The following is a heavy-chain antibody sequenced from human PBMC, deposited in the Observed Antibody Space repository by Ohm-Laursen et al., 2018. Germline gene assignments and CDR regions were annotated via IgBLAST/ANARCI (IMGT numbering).Heavy chain of an antibody. J-gene: IGHJ4*02. V-gene: IGHV4-4*07. CDR2: IYSSGST. CDR1: GGSISSYY. Sequence: SDTLSLTCSVSGGSISSYYWSWIRQPAGEGLEWIGRIYSSGSTNYNPSLKSRVTMSVDTSKNQFSLKLSSVTAADTAVYYCARFGGSYYDPSFDYWGQGTLVTVSS. CDR3: ARFGGSYYDPSFDY. D-gene: IGHD1-26*01.